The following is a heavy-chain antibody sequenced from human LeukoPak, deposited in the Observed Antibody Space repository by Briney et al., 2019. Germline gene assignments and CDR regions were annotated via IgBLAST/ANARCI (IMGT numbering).Heavy chain of an antibody. Sequence: PGGSLRLSCAASGFTFSSYAMHWVRQSPGKGLEWVAVISYDGIYKYYADSVQDRFNISRDNSKNILYLQMNSLRREDTALYYCAKGEVAVVAASPEYGGQGTLVTVS. CDR2: ISYDGIYK. CDR1: GFTFSSYA. J-gene: IGHJ4*02. V-gene: IGHV3-30*18. D-gene: IGHD2-15*01. CDR3: AKGEVAVVAASPEY.